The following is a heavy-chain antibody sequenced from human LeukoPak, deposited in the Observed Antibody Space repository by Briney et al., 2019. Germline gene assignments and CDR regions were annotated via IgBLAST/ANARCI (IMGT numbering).Heavy chain of an antibody. Sequence: SVKVSCKASGGTFSSYAISWVRQAPGQGLEWMGRIIPILGIANYAQKFQGRVTITADKSTGTAYMELSSLRSEDTAVYYCARAHIAVAGTVPVPFDYWGQGTLVTVSS. CDR3: ARAHIAVAGTVPVPFDY. J-gene: IGHJ4*02. CDR1: GGTFSSYA. V-gene: IGHV1-69*04. CDR2: IIPILGIA. D-gene: IGHD6-19*01.